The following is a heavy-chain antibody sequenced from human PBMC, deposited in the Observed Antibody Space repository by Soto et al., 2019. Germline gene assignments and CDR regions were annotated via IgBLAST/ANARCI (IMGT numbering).Heavy chain of an antibody. CDR3: ARQVLGYCSGGSCYSAGWFDP. D-gene: IGHD2-15*01. CDR1: GGSISSYY. V-gene: IGHV4-59*08. J-gene: IGHJ5*02. Sequence: PSETLSLTCTVSGGSISSYYWSWIRQPPGKGLEWIGYIYYSGSTNYNPSLKSRVTISVDTSKNQFSLKLSSVTAADTAVYYCARQVLGYCSGGSCYSAGWFDPWGQGTLVTVSS. CDR2: IYYSGST.